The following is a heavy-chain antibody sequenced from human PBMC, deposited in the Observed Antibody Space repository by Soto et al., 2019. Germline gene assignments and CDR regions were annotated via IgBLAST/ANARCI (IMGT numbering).Heavy chain of an antibody. J-gene: IGHJ3*01. CDR2: ISSSGSTI. V-gene: IGHV3-11*01. Sequence: ESGGGLVKTGGFLRLSCAASGFIFSDYYMTWIRQAPGKGLELVSYISSSGSTIYYTDSVKGRFTISRDNAKNSLYLQMNSLRAEDTAVYYWASEDHEWLSEGGQALDVWCQGTLVTVSS. CDR3: ASEDHEWLSEGGQALDV. CDR1: GFIFSDYY. D-gene: IGHD5-12*01.